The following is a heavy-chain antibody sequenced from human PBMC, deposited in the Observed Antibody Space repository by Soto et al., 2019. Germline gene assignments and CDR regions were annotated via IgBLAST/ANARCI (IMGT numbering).Heavy chain of an antibody. CDR1: GFSLSTSGAA. V-gene: IGHV2-5*02. CDR2: ISWDGDR. CDR3: AHRATMTIFGLIIDNGVCFDP. J-gene: IGHJ5*02. Sequence: QITLKESGPTLVKPPQTLTLTCTFSGFSLSTSGAAVGWIRQPPGRALEWLALISWDGDRRYNPSLQSRLTIDKDTFRNQVALTLTSVDPADTATYYCAHRATMTIFGLIIDNGVCFDPWGQGTLVIVSS. D-gene: IGHD3-3*01.